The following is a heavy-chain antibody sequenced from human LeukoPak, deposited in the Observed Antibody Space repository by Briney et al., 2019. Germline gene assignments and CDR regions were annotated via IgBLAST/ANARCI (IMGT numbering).Heavy chain of an antibody. V-gene: IGHV4-34*01. CDR1: GGSFSVYY. CDR2: INHSAST. CDR3: ASGGPGYSSFL. J-gene: IGHJ4*02. D-gene: IGHD6-19*01. Sequence: SETLSLTCAVSGGSFSVYYWSWIRQPPGKGLEYIGEINHSASTNYNPSLKSRVTISADTSKNQFSLLLTPVTATDTAVYCSASGGPGYSSFLWGQGTLVSVSS.